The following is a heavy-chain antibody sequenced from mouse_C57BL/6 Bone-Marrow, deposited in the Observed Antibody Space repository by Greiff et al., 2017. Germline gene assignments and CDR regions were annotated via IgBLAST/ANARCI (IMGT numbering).Heavy chain of an antibody. CDR3: ARSPYGSSYYFDY. Sequence: QVQLQQSGTELVKPGASVKLSCKASGYTFTSYWMHWVKQRPGQGLEWIGNINPSNGGTNYNEKFKSKATLTVDKSSSTAYMQLSSLTSEDSAVYYCARSPYGSSYYFDYWGQGTTLTVSS. J-gene: IGHJ2*01. CDR2: INPSNGGT. V-gene: IGHV1-53*01. CDR1: GYTFTSYW. D-gene: IGHD1-1*01.